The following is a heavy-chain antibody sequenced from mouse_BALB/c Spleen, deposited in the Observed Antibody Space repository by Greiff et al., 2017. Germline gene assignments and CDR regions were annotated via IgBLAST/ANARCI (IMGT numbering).Heavy chain of an antibody. J-gene: IGHJ2*01. CDR1: GYTFTSYW. CDR3: ARSELLFDY. D-gene: IGHD1-3*01. CDR2: IYPGDGDT. Sequence: VQVVESGAELARPGASVKLSCKASGYTFTSYWMQWVKQRPGQGLEWIGAIYPGDGDTRYTQKFKGKATLTADKSSSTAYMQLSSLASEDSAVYYCARSELLFDYWGQGTTLTVSS. V-gene: IGHV1-87*01.